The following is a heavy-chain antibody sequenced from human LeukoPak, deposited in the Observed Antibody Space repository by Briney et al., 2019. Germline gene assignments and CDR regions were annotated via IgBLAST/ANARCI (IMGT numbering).Heavy chain of an antibody. CDR3: ARGFHFDSSAYYLNY. D-gene: IGHD3-22*01. J-gene: IGHJ4*02. V-gene: IGHV4-34*01. Sequence: SETLSLTCAVYGGSFSGYYWSGIRQPPGKGLEWIGEINHSGSTNYNPSLKSRVTISVDASKNQFSLELSSVTAADTALYYCARGFHFDSSAYYLNYWGQGTLVTVSS. CDR1: GGSFSGYY. CDR2: INHSGST.